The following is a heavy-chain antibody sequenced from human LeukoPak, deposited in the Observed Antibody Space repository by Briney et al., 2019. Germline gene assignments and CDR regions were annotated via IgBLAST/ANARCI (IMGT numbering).Heavy chain of an antibody. CDR3: ARHRGYCSSTSCLFGSYYGMDV. V-gene: IGHV4-34*01. Sequence: PSKTLSLTCAVYGGSFSGYYWSWIRQPPGKGLEWIGEINHSGSTNYNPSLKSRVTISVDTSKNQFSLKLSSVTAADTAVYYCARHRGYCSSTSCLFGSYYGMDVWGQGTTVTVSS. D-gene: IGHD2-2*01. CDR1: GGSFSGYY. CDR2: INHSGST. J-gene: IGHJ6*02.